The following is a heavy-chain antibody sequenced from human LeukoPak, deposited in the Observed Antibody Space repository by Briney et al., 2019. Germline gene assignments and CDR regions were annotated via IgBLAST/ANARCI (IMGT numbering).Heavy chain of an antibody. CDR1: GGSFSGYY. V-gene: IGHV4-34*01. J-gene: IGHJ4*02. CDR3: ARGLNYYASSGYYGY. CDR2: INHSGST. Sequence: PSETLSLTCAFYGGSFSGYYWSWIRQPPGEGLEWMGEINHSGSTNYNPSLKSRVTISVDTSKNLFSLKLSSVTAADTAVYYCARGLNYYASSGYYGYWGQGTLVTVSS. D-gene: IGHD3-22*01.